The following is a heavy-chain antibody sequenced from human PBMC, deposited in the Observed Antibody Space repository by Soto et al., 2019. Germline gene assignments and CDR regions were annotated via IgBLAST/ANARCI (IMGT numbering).Heavy chain of an antibody. CDR2: IHYSGSV. J-gene: IGHJ6*02. CDR1: GGSISSDHYH. D-gene: IGHD2-21*02. V-gene: IGHV4-30-4*01. Sequence: QVQLQESGPGLVRPSQTLTLTCNVSGGSISSDHYHWTWIRQRPGKGLEWIGYIHYSGSVHYNPSLQSRVTMSVDTSKNLFSLKLSSVTAADTAVYFCVREDDGGDRDYYGLDVWGQGTTVTVSS. CDR3: VREDDGGDRDYYGLDV.